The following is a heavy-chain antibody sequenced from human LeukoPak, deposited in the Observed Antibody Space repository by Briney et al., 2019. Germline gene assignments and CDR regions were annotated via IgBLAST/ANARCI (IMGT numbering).Heavy chain of an antibody. V-gene: IGHV3-21*01. D-gene: IGHD3-22*01. CDR1: GFTFSSYS. Sequence: GGSLRLSCAASGFTFSSYSMNWVRQAPGKGLEWVSSISSDSIYIYYADSVKGRFTISRDNAKNSLYLQMNSLRAEDTAVYYCARVVEYYYDSSGSDHWGQGTLVTVSS. J-gene: IGHJ4*02. CDR2: ISSDSIYI. CDR3: ARVVEYYYDSSGSDH.